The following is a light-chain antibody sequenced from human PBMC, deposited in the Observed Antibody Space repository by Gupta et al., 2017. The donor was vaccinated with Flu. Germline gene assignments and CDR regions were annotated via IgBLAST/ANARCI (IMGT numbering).Light chain of an antibody. CDR1: SSDVGGYNY. V-gene: IGLV2-14*01. CDR3: SSYTSSSTYV. CDR2: EVS. Sequence: QSALTQPASVSGSPGQSITISCTGTSSDVGGYNYVSWYQQHPGKAPKLMIYEVSNRPSGVSNRFSGSKSGNTAPLTISGLQAEDEADYYCSSYTSSSTYVFGTGTKVTVL. J-gene: IGLJ1*01.